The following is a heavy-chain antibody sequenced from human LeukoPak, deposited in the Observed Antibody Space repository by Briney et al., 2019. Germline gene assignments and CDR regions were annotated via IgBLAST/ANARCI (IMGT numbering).Heavy chain of an antibody. CDR1: GGSISSGNYY. D-gene: IGHD3-22*01. J-gene: IGHJ1*01. CDR2: IYNTGST. Sequence: PSQTLSLTCTVSGGSISSGNYYWSWIRQYPGKGLEWIAYIYNTGSTYYNPPLKSRVTLSLDTSKNQFSLKLNSVTAADTAVYYCAREAYYYDSSGYFQHWGQGTLVTVSS. V-gene: IGHV4-31*03. CDR3: AREAYYYDSSGYFQH.